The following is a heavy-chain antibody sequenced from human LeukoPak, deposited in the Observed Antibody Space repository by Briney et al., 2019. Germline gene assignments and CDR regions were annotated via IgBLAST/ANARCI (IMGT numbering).Heavy chain of an antibody. J-gene: IGHJ4*02. CDR2: FDPEDGET. Sequence: ASVKVSCKVSGYTLTELSMHWVRQAPGKGLEWMGGFDPEDGETIYAQKFQGRVTMTEDTSTDTAYMELSSLRSEDTAVYYCATEPTPREQWLVPVGYWGQGTLVTVSS. CDR3: ATEPTPREQWLVPVGY. CDR1: GYTLTELS. V-gene: IGHV1-24*01. D-gene: IGHD6-19*01.